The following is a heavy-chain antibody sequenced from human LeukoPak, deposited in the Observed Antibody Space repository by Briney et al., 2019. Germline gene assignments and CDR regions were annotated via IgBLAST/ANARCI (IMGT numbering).Heavy chain of an antibody. Sequence: GGSLRLSCAASGFILSNYWMSWVRPAPGKGLEWVANIKTEGSEKYYVDSVKGRFTISRDNPKNSLYLQMNSLRAEDTAIYYCARDVSVSGMDVWGQGTTVTVSS. CDR3: ARDVSVSGMDV. V-gene: IGHV3-7*01. J-gene: IGHJ6*02. CDR1: GFILSNYW. D-gene: IGHD5/OR15-5a*01. CDR2: IKTEGSEK.